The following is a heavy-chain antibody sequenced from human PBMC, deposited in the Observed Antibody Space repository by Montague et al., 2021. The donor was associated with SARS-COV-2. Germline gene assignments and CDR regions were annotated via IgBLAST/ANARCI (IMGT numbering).Heavy chain of an antibody. J-gene: IGHJ3*02. CDR2: ISDIGST. Sequence: SETLSLTCAVYGGSFNGYYWNWIRQPPGKGLEWIGEISDIGSTTYNPSLESRLTTSVDRSKNQFSLRLTSVTAADTAVYYCVREGECSGGSCYGPDDDAFGIWGQGTVVTVSS. CDR1: GGSFNGYY. V-gene: IGHV4-34*01. D-gene: IGHD2-15*01. CDR3: VREGECSGGSCYGPDDDAFGI.